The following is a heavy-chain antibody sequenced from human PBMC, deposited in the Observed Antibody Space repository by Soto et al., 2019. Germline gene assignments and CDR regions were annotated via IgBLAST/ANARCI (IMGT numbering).Heavy chain of an antibody. CDR3: AHTSWELRPDAFDI. D-gene: IGHD1-26*01. J-gene: IGHJ3*02. Sequence: QITLKESGPTLVKPTQTLTLTCTFSGFSLSTSGVGVGWIRQPPGKALEWLALIYWDDDKRYSPSLKSRLTITKDTSKNQVVLTMTNMDPVDTATYYCAHTSWELRPDAFDIWGQGTMVTVSS. CDR1: GFSLSTSGVG. V-gene: IGHV2-5*02. CDR2: IYWDDDK.